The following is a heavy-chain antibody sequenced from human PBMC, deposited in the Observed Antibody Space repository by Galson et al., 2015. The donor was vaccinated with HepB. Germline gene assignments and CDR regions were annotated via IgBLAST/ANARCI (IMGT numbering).Heavy chain of an antibody. D-gene: IGHD6-19*01. Sequence: SVKVSCKASGGTFSSYAISWVRQAPGQGLEWMGGIIPMFGTANYAQKFQGRVTITADESTSTAYMEVSSLRSEDTAMFYCARGGSSGWPFDYWGQGTLVTVSS. J-gene: IGHJ4*02. CDR3: ARGGSSGWPFDY. CDR2: IIPMFGTA. V-gene: IGHV1-69*13. CDR1: GGTFSSYA.